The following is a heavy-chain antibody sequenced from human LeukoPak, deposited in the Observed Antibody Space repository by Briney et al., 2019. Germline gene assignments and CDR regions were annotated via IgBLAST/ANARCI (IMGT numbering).Heavy chain of an antibody. CDR1: GYSFTSYW. V-gene: IGHV5-51*01. Sequence: GESLKIPCKGSGYSFTSYWIGWGRHMPGKGLGWVGIIYPCHCDNRYCPSFQGQVNISSENPLNPAYLQWSSLKASDTAMYYCARHQIRRYYDFWSGYYTGDYYYYYYMDVWGKGTTVTVSS. CDR3: ARHQIRRYYDFWSGYYTGDYYYYYYMDV. D-gene: IGHD3-3*01. J-gene: IGHJ6*03. CDR2: IYPCHCDN.